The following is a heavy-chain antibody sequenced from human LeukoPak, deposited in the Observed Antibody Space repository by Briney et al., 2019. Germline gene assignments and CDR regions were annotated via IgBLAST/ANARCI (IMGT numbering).Heavy chain of an antibody. CDR3: AKSKYNWNDRAYFER. D-gene: IGHD1-20*01. Sequence: GTSLRLSCAASDVTFSSCGMYWVRQAPGKGLDWEAAISNDGSGTHYGDSVKGRFTISRDNSKNALYLQMNSLRADDTAMYHCAKSKYNWNDRAYFERWGQGTLVTVSS. CDR1: DVTFSSCG. J-gene: IGHJ4*02. V-gene: IGHV3-30*18. CDR2: ISNDGSGT.